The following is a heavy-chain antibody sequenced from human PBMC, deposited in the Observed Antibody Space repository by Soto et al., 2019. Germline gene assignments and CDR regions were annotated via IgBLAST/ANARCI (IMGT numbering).Heavy chain of an antibody. CDR2: ISASNGNR. J-gene: IGHJ4*02. Sequence: QVQLVQSGAEVKKPGASVKVSCKASGYDFSSYGISWVRQAPGQGLEWKGWISASNGNRDYAQQFQGRVTMTSDTSRTTADMELRSLRSDDTSVYYCVRDPQRNDYWGQGTLVNVS. V-gene: IGHV1-18*04. CDR1: GYDFSSYG. CDR3: VRDPQRNDY. D-gene: IGHD2-2*01.